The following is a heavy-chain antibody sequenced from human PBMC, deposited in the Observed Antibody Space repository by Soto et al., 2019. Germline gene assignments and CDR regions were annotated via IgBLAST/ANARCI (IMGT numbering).Heavy chain of an antibody. CDR3: ARSLWSPSFYYGGAV. D-gene: IGHD3-10*01. V-gene: IGHV3-74*01. CDR2: INSGGNIT. J-gene: IGHJ6*02. CDR1: GFALSRYW. Sequence: GGSLRLSCTASGFALSRYWMYWVRQVPGKGLVWVSHINSGGNITPYADSVRGRFTISRDNSKNTLYLDMHSLTSDDTAVYFCARSLWSPSFYYGGAVWGHGTTVTVSS.